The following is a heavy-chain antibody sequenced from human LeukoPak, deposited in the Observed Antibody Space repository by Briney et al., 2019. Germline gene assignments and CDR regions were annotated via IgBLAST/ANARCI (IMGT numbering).Heavy chain of an antibody. CDR3: AKGTSGGDYSDSYYMDV. CDR1: GFTFDDYA. CDR2: ISWNSGNI. Sequence: GRSLRLSCAASGFTFDDYAMHWVRQAPGKGLEWVSGISWNSGNIGYAGSVKGRFTISRDNAKNPLYLHMNSLRAEDMALYYCAKGTSGGDYSDSYYMDVWGKGTTVTVSS. V-gene: IGHV3-9*03. J-gene: IGHJ6*03. D-gene: IGHD4-17*01.